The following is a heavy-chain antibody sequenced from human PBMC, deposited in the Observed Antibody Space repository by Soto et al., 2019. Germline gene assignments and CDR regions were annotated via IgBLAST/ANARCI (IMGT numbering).Heavy chain of an antibody. CDR2: ISYDGSNK. J-gene: IGHJ4*02. V-gene: IGHV3-30-3*01. CDR1: GFTFSSYA. CDR3: ARDPLYGGKAPSGFDY. D-gene: IGHD4-17*01. Sequence: GGSLRLSCAASGFTFSSYAMHWVRQAPGKGLEWVAVISYDGSNKYYADSVKGRFTISRDNSKNTLYLQMNSLRAEDTAVYYCARDPLYGGKAPSGFDYWGQGTLVTVSS.